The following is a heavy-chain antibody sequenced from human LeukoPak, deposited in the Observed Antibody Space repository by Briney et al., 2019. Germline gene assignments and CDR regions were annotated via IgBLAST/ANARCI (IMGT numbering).Heavy chain of an antibody. D-gene: IGHD3-10*02. CDR2: AGWAGGTT. V-gene: IGHV3-43*01. CDR1: GFNFDRYT. CDR3: AKELDTMFFDY. Sequence: GGSPRLSCATSGFNFDRYTIHWVRQAPGKGLEWVSLAGWAGGTTFYSDSVRDRFTISRDSGRKSVYLQMNSLTTDDTAFYFCAKELDTMFFDYWGQGALVTVSS. J-gene: IGHJ4*02.